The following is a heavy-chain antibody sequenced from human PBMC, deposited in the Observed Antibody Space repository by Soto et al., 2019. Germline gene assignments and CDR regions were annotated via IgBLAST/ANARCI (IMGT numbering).Heavy chain of an antibody. CDR3: AKFAGYSYDRVPFDI. V-gene: IGHV3-23*01. D-gene: IGHD5-18*01. J-gene: IGHJ3*02. CDR2: ISASGGTT. Sequence: EVQLLESGGGLVQPGGSLRLSCEASGFTFSSYAMTWVRQAPGKGLEWVSGISASGGTTYYADSVKGRFTISRDNSRNTLYLQMNSLRAEDAAVYYCAKFAGYSYDRVPFDIWGQGTMVTVSS. CDR1: GFTFSSYA.